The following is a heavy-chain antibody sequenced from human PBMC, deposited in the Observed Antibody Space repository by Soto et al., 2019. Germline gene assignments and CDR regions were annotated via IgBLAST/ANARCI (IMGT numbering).Heavy chain of an antibody. D-gene: IGHD5-12*01. CDR1: GYTCTNYA. J-gene: IGHJ4*02. CDR3: ARVSGYYLPDY. V-gene: IGHV1-3*01. Sequence: ASVKGSCKASGYTCTNYATHWVRQAPGQRLEWIGWINAGNGNTKYSQKFQGRVTITRDTSASTAYMELSSLRSEDTAVYYCARVSGYYLPDYWGQGTLVTVSS. CDR2: INAGNGNT.